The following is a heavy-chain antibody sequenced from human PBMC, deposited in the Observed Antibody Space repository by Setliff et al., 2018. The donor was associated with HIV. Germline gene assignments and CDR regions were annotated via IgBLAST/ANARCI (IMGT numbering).Heavy chain of an antibody. D-gene: IGHD6-19*01. CDR3: ARMGEQWVAFDY. CDR2: VYWDDHK. V-gene: IGHV2-70*01. CDR1: GGSISSFY. J-gene: IGHJ4*02. Sequence: TLSLTCTVSGGSISSFYWTWIRQPPGKALEWLALVYWDDHKHYSTSLRSRLTISKDTSKSQVVLTMTNMDPVDTATYYCARMGEQWVAFDYWGLGTLVTVSS.